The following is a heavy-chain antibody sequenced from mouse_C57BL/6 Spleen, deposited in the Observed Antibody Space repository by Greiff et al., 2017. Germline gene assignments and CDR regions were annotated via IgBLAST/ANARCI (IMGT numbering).Heavy chain of an antibody. CDR3: ASDYDPYYYAMDY. J-gene: IGHJ4*01. CDR2: ISYDGSN. D-gene: IGHD2-12*01. V-gene: IGHV3-6*01. CDR1: GYSITSGYY. Sequence: EVQLQESGPGLVKPSQSLSLTCSVTGYSITSGYYWNWIRQFPGNKLEWMGYISYDGSNNYNPSLKNRISITRDTSKNQFFLKLNSVTTEDTATYYCASDYDPYYYAMDYWGQGTSVTVSS.